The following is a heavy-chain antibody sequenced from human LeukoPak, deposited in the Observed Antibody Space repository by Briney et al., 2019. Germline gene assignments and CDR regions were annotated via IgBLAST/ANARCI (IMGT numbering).Heavy chain of an antibody. J-gene: IGHJ4*02. CDR3: ARILWFRGRTFDY. V-gene: IGHV3-30*02. Sequence: GGSLRLSCAASGFTFSSYGMHWVRQAPGKGLEWVAFIRYDGSNKYYADSVKGRFTISRDNSKNTLYLQMNSLRAEDTAVYYCARILWFRGRTFDYWGQGTLVTVSS. CDR1: GFTFSSYG. D-gene: IGHD3-10*01. CDR2: IRYDGSNK.